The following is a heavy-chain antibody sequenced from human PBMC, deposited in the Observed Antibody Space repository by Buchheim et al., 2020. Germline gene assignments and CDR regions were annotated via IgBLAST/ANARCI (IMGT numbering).Heavy chain of an antibody. CDR3: ARDMRYSSSWVDFDY. CDR2: IYTSGST. Sequence: QVQLQESGPGLVKPSQTLSLTCTVSGGSISSGSYYWSWIRQPAGKGLEWIGRIYTSGSTNYNPPLKSRVTISVDTSKNQFSLKLSYVTAADTAVYYCARDMRYSSSWVDFDYWGQGTL. CDR1: GGSISSGSYY. D-gene: IGHD6-13*01. V-gene: IGHV4-61*02. J-gene: IGHJ4*02.